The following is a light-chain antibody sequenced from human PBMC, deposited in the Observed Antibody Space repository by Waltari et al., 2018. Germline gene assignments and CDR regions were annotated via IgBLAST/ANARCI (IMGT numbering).Light chain of an antibody. CDR2: TDN. CDR1: RSNIGDNA. Sequence: QSVLTQPPSASGTPGERVTISCSGSRSNIGDNAVNWYQHLPGAAPELLISTDNQRPAGVPARFSGSKSGTSASLGISGLQSEDEATYYCAAWDDSVNGYVFGSGTEVTVL. CDR3: AAWDDSVNGYV. V-gene: IGLV1-44*01. J-gene: IGLJ1*01.